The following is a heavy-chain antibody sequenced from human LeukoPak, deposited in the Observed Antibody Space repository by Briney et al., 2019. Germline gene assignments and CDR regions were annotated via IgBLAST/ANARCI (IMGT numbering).Heavy chain of an antibody. CDR3: ARARGSSWFDYYYYMDV. CDR2: MNPNSGNT. J-gene: IGHJ6*03. D-gene: IGHD6-13*01. Sequence: ASVKVSCKASGYTSTSYDINWVRQATGQGLEWMGWMNPNSGNTGYAQKFQGRVTMTRNTSISTAYMELSSLRSEDTAVYYCARARGSSWFDYYYYMDVWGKGTTVTVSS. V-gene: IGHV1-8*01. CDR1: GYTSTSYD.